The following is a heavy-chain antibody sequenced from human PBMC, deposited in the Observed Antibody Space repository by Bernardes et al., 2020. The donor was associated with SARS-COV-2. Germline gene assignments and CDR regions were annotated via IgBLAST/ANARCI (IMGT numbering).Heavy chain of an antibody. CDR1: GFTFGDYA. Sequence: GGSLRLSCAASGFTFGDYAMHWVRQAPGKGLEWVSGISWNSGSIGYADSVKGRFTISRDNAKNSLYLQINSLRAEDTALYYCAKEDGSGSYHYYGMDVWGQGTTVTVSS. V-gene: IGHV3-9*01. CDR3: AKEDGSGSYHYYGMDV. D-gene: IGHD3-10*01. J-gene: IGHJ6*02. CDR2: ISWNSGSI.